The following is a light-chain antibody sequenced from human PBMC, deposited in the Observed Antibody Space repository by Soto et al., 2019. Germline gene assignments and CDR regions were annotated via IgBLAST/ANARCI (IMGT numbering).Light chain of an antibody. CDR1: QSISSW. J-gene: IGKJ2*01. Sequence: DIQMTQSPSTLSASVGDRVTITCRASQSISSWLSWYQQKPGKAPKLLIYEASSLESGVPSRFSGSGSGTDFPLNISSLQPDDFATYYCQQYNSYSPDTFGQGTKLEIK. CDR2: EAS. CDR3: QQYNSYSPDT. V-gene: IGKV1-5*01.